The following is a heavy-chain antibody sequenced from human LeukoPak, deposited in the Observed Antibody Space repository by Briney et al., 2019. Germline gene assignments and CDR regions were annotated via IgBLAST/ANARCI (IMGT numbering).Heavy chain of an antibody. CDR3: VLGISAFDD. J-gene: IGHJ4*02. Sequence: GAPVKASCKASGYTFTSYYMHWVRQAPGQRREWMGIINPSGGSTSHAKKFPGRVNMTRDMSTPTVNMELSRLISEHPTVPYCVLGISAFDDGGQGALVAIAS. CDR2: INPSGGST. V-gene: IGHV1-46*01. CDR1: GYTFTSYY.